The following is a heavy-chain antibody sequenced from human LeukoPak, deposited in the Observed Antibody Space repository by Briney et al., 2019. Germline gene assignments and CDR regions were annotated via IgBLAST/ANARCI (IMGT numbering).Heavy chain of an antibody. D-gene: IGHD3-3*01. CDR3: ASHKEYDFWSGHKPNYYMDV. V-gene: IGHV3-21*01. Sequence: PGGSLRLSCTASGFTFSSYSMNWLRQAPGKGLEWVSSISSSSSYIYYADSVKRRFTISRENAKNSLYQQMNSLRDEDTAVYYCASHKEYDFWSGHKPNYYMDVWGEGTTVTVSS. J-gene: IGHJ6*03. CDR2: ISSSSSYI. CDR1: GFTFSSYS.